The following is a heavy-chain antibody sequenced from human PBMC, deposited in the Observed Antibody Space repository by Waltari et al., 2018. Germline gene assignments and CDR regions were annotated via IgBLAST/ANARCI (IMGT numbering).Heavy chain of an antibody. J-gene: IGHJ4*02. CDR1: GFTFRSHW. CDR2: INSDGSAT. Sequence: EVQWVESGGGLVQPGGYLRLSCVVSGFTFRSHWLHWVRHVPGKGLVWVSRINSDGSATSYADSVKGCFTISRDNAKSTLYLQMNNLRDEDTAVYYCARPLYYSDSSGYYPTYYFDSWGQGTLVTVSS. CDR3: ARPLYYSDSSGYYPTYYFDS. D-gene: IGHD3-22*01. V-gene: IGHV3-74*01.